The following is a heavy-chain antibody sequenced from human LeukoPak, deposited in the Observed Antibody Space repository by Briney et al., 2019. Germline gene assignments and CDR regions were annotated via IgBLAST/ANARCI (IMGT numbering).Heavy chain of an antibody. D-gene: IGHD5-18*01. CDR3: ARGVPGIQIWLRKGRFDY. Sequence: SQTLSLTCTVSGGSISSNDHYWSWIRQPPGKGLEWIGEINHSGSTNYNPSLKSRLTISVDTSKNQFSLKLSSVTAADTAVYYCARGVPGIQIWLRKGRFDYWGQGTLVTVSS. V-gene: IGHV4-39*07. J-gene: IGHJ4*02. CDR1: GGSISSNDHY. CDR2: INHSGST.